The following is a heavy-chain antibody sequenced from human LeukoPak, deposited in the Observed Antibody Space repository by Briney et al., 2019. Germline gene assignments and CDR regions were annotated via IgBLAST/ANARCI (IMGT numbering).Heavy chain of an antibody. V-gene: IGHV3-23*01. D-gene: IGHD3-9*01. Sequence: GGSLRLSCAASGFTFSSYAMSWVSQAPGKGLEWVSAISGSGGSTYYADSVKGRFTISRDNSKNTLYLQMNSLRAEDTAVYYCAKYDILTGIPDWGQGTLVTVSS. CDR2: ISGSGGST. CDR3: AKYDILTGIPD. CDR1: GFTFSSYA. J-gene: IGHJ4*02.